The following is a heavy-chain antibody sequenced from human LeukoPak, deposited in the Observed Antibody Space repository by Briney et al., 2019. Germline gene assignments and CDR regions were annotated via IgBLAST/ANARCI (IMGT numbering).Heavy chain of an antibody. CDR2: IYTSGST. Sequence: PSETLSLTCTVSGGSISSGSYYWSWIRQPAGKGLEWIGHIYTSGSTNYNPSLKSRVTISVDRSIKQFSLRLRSVTAADTAVYYCARSTRYPGSLDPWGQGSLVTVSS. D-gene: IGHD3-9*01. J-gene: IGHJ5*02. CDR3: ARSTRYPGSLDP. V-gene: IGHV4-61*09. CDR1: GGSISSGSYY.